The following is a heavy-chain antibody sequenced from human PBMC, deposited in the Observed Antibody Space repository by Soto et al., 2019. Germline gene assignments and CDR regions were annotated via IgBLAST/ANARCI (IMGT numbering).Heavy chain of an antibody. CDR2: VNPSGIT. D-gene: IGHD2-2*01. CDR1: GGSFSAYY. J-gene: IGHJ4*02. Sequence: SETLSLTCTVYGGSFSAYYWNWIRQPPGKGLEWIGEVNPSGITNYNSSLRSRVTISVDTSQIQISLKLTSVTAADTAVYFCARGDEIYCTRTSCQRKYFFDSWGQGAMVTVSS. CDR3: ARGDEIYCTRTSCQRKYFFDS. V-gene: IGHV4-34*01.